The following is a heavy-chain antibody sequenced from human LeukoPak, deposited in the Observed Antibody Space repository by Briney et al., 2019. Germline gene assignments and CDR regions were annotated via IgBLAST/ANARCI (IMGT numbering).Heavy chain of an antibody. V-gene: IGHV3-48*04. CDR1: GFIFSSYG. CDR2: IGTVGTTI. Sequence: GGSLRLSCAASGFIFSSYGMTWVRQVPGKGLEWVSFIGTVGTTIDTADSVKGRFTVSRDNAKNTLYLQMNTLRVEDTAVYYCTRDLMDYDVSTGLHHYYMDVWGQGTTVTVSS. CDR3: TRDLMDYDVSTGLHHYYMDV. D-gene: IGHD3-9*01. J-gene: IGHJ6*02.